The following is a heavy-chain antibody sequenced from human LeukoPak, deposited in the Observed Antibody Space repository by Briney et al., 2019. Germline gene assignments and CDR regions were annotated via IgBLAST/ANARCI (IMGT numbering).Heavy chain of an antibody. V-gene: IGHV3-15*01. Sequence: GGSLNSSFAASELTFINAWRTGFGRPPGKGRDGVGRIKSKTDDGTTDYTAPVKGRFTISRDDSKNTLYLQMNSLKTEDTAVYYCTTDRRYSYGYYFDYWGQGTLVTVSS. CDR1: ELTFINAW. J-gene: IGHJ4*02. CDR2: IKSKTDDGTT. CDR3: TTDRRYSYGYYFDY. D-gene: IGHD5-18*01.